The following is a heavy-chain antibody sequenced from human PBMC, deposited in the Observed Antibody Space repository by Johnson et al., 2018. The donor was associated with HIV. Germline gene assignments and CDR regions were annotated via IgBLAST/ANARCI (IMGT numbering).Heavy chain of an antibody. CDR3: ARDMAYYDFWSGELGPRGAFDI. Sequence: QVQLLESGGGVVQPGRSLRLSCAASGFTFSSYAMHWVRQAPGKGLEWVAVISYDGSNKYYADSVKGRFTISRDNSKNTLYLQMNSLRAEDTAVYYCARDMAYYDFWSGELGPRGAFDIWGQGTMVTVSS. J-gene: IGHJ3*02. V-gene: IGHV3-30*04. D-gene: IGHD3-3*01. CDR1: GFTFSSYA. CDR2: ISYDGSNK.